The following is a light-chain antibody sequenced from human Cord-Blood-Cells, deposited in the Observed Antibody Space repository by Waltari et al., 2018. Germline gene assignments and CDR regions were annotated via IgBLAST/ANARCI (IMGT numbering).Light chain of an antibody. CDR3: QQLNSYTPPIT. V-gene: IGKV1-9*01. CDR1: QGISSY. CDR2: AAS. J-gene: IGKJ5*01. Sequence: IQLTQSPSSLSASVGDRVTITCRASQGISSYLAWYQQKTGKAPKLLIYAASTLQSGVPSRFSGSVSGTDFTVTNCRLQPKDFATYYCQQLNSYTPPITLGPGTRLEIK.